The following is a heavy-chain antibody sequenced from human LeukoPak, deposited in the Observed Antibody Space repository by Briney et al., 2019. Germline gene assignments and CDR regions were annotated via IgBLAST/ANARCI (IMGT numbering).Heavy chain of an antibody. CDR3: AKGNYYDSSWQSYFDY. CDR1: GFTFSLYG. D-gene: IGHD3-22*01. V-gene: IGHV3-30*18. J-gene: IGHJ4*02. Sequence: PGRSLRLSCAASGFTFSLYGMHWVRQAPGKGLEWVAVISYDGSNKYYAESVKGRFTISRDQSKNTLYLQMNSLRAEDTAVYYCAKGNYYDSSWQSYFDYWGQGTLVTVSS. CDR2: ISYDGSNK.